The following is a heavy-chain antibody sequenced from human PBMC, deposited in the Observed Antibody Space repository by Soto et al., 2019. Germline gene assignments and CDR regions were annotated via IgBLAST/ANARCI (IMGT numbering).Heavy chain of an antibody. J-gene: IGHJ4*02. CDR1: GGSISSYY. CDR3: ARVDGWLRTFDY. Sequence: PSETLSLTCTVSGGSISSYYWSWIRQPPGKGLEWIGYIYYSGSTNYNPSLKSRVNISVDTSKNQFSLKLSSVTAADTAVYYCARVDGWLRTFDYWGQGTLVTVSS. CDR2: IYYSGST. V-gene: IGHV4-59*01. D-gene: IGHD5-12*01.